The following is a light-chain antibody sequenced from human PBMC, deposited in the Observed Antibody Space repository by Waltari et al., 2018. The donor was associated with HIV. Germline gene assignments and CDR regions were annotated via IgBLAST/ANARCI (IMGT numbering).Light chain of an antibody. Sequence: QSALTQPASVSGSPGQSITISCTGTSSDVGGFNLVSWYQHHPGKAPKGIISAVDRRTSAVSDRCSGSKAGNTASLTISGLQDEDGADYYCCSYGGIGTLVCGRGTKLTVL. CDR1: SSDVGGFNL. J-gene: IGLJ3*02. V-gene: IGLV2-23*02. CDR3: CSYGGIGTLV. CDR2: AVD.